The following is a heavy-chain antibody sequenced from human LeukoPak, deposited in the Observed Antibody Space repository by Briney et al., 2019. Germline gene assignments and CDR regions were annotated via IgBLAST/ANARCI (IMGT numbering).Heavy chain of an antibody. CDR3: ARTVAGLDY. CDR2: ISAYNGNT. D-gene: IGHD6-19*01. J-gene: IGHJ4*02. V-gene: IGHV1-18*04. Sequence: GASVKVSCKASGYTFTGSYMHWVRQAPGQGLEWMGWISAYNGNTNYAQKLQGRVTMTTDTSTSTAYMELRSLRSDDTAVYYCARTVAGLDYWGQGTLVTVSS. CDR1: GYTFTGSY.